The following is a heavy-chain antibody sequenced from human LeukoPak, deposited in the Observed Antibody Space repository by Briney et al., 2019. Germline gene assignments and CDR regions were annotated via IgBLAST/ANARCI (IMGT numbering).Heavy chain of an antibody. Sequence: GGSLRLSCSTSGFTLSTNAMSWVRQAPGKGLEWISGISGSGASTYYADSVKGRFTISRDDSRNTLYLQMNSLRGDDTAVYYCAKDVGKWESLHFFDYWGQGTLVTVSS. CDR1: GFTLSTNA. CDR3: AKDVGKWESLHFFDY. V-gene: IGHV3-23*01. J-gene: IGHJ4*02. D-gene: IGHD1-26*01. CDR2: ISGSGAST.